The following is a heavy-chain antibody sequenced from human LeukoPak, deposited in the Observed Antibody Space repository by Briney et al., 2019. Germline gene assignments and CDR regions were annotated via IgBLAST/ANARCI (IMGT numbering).Heavy chain of an antibody. CDR3: ARDRDTAMGTFDY. V-gene: IGHV1-69*13. CDR1: GYTFTGYY. D-gene: IGHD5-18*01. Sequence: RASVKVSCKASGYTFTGYYMHWVRQAPGQGLEWMGGIIPIFGTANYAQKFQGRVTITADESTSTAYMELSSLRSEDTAVYYCARDRDTAMGTFDYWGQGTLVTVSS. J-gene: IGHJ4*02. CDR2: IIPIFGTA.